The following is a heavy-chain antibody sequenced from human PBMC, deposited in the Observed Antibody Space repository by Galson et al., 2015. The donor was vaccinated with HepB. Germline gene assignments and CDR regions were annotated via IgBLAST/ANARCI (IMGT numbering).Heavy chain of an antibody. Sequence: SLRLSCAASGFTFSSYWMHWVRQAPGKGLVWVSRINSDGSDPSYADFVKGRFTISRDNAKDTLYLQMNGLRAEDTAVYYCARSRYFGWWGGQGTLVTVSS. V-gene: IGHV3-74*01. CDR2: INSDGSDP. CDR3: ARSRYFGWW. J-gene: IGHJ4*02. CDR1: GFTFSSYW. D-gene: IGHD3-9*01.